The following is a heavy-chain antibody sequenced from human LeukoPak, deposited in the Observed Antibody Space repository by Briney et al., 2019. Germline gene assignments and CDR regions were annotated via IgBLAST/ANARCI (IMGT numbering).Heavy chain of an antibody. CDR2: IIPAISGT. D-gene: IGHD3-9*01. CDR3: TRVADSNLVSDAFDV. Sequence: ASVKVSCKTSGGNFVTYATNWVRQAPGQGLEWMGRIIPAISGTDYKYKFEDRVTITADDSATTAYLEVKNLRPDDTAMYYCTRVADSNLVSDAFDVWGQGTMVTVSS. CDR1: GGNFVTYA. V-gene: IGHV1-69*11. J-gene: IGHJ3*01.